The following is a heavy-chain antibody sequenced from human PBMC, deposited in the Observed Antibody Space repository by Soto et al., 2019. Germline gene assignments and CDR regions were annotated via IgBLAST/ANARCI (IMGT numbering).Heavy chain of an antibody. J-gene: IGHJ4*02. CDR1: GDSISNYY. CDR2: FYYSGST. Sequence: PSETLSLTCTVSGDSISNYYWSWIRQPPGKGLEWIGYFYYSGSTNYNPSLKSRVTISVDTSKNQFSLKLSSVTAADTAVYYCASSSSWYFRFDYWGQGTLVTVSS. V-gene: IGHV4-59*01. CDR3: ASSSSWYFRFDY. D-gene: IGHD6-13*01.